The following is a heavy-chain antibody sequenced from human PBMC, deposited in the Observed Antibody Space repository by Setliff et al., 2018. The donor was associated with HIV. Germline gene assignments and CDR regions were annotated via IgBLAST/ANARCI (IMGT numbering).Heavy chain of an antibody. CDR2: IYYTGST. CDR1: GGSINNYY. Sequence: SETLSLTCTVSGGSINNYYWSWIRQPPGKGLEWIGYIYYTGSTNYNPSLESRVTISVDTSKNQFSLNLDSVTAADTAVFYCARGVRDYFDYTWSTYHLGYYMDVWGKGTPVTVSS. V-gene: IGHV4-59*12. CDR3: ARGVRDYFDYTWSTYHLGYYMDV. D-gene: IGHD3-9*01. J-gene: IGHJ6*03.